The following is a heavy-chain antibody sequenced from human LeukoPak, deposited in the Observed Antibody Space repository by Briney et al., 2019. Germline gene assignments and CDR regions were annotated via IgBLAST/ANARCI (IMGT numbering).Heavy chain of an antibody. Sequence: GASVKVSCKASGYTFTSYDINWVRQATGQGLEWMGWMNPNSGNTGYAQKFQGRVTITRNTSISTAYMELRSLRSDDTAVYYCASTRRDGYNLDFDYWGQGTLVTVSS. CDR1: GYTFTSYD. CDR2: MNPNSGNT. J-gene: IGHJ4*02. V-gene: IGHV1-8*03. D-gene: IGHD5-24*01. CDR3: ASTRRDGYNLDFDY.